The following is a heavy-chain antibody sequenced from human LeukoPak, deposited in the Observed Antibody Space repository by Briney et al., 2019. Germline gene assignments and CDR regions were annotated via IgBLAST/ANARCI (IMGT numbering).Heavy chain of an antibody. CDR1: GYTFTSYY. D-gene: IGHD3-22*01. Sequence: ASVKVSCKASGYTFTSYYMHWVRQAPGQGLEWMGIINPSGGSTSYAQKFQGRVAMTRDMSTSTVYMELSSLRSEDTAVYYCARRDYDSSGYYGLYYYYMDVWGKGTTVTVSS. CDR2: INPSGGST. J-gene: IGHJ6*03. CDR3: ARRDYDSSGYYGLYYYYMDV. V-gene: IGHV1-46*01.